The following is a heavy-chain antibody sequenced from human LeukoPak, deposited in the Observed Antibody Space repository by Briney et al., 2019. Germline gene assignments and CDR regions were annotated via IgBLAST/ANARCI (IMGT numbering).Heavy chain of an antibody. V-gene: IGHV3-30*18. CDR3: AKEEWELRMAGPDY. Sequence: GGSLRLSCAASGFTFSSYGMHWVRQAPGKGLEWVAVMSYDGSNKYYADSVKGRFTISRDNSKNTLYLQMNSLRAEDTAVYYCAKEEWELRMAGPDYWGQGTLVTVSS. D-gene: IGHD1-26*01. J-gene: IGHJ4*02. CDR1: GFTFSSYG. CDR2: MSYDGSNK.